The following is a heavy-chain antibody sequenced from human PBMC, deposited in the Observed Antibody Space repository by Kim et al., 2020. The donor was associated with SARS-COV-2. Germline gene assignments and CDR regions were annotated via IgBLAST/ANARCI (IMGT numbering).Heavy chain of an antibody. J-gene: IGHJ3*02. V-gene: IGHV3-9*01. CDR3: AKDKSRITIFGVVNDAFDI. Sequence: GGSLRLSCAASGFTFDDYAMHWVRQAPGKGLEWVSGISWNSGSIGYADSVKGRFTISRDNAKNSLYLQMNSLRAEDTALYYCAKDKSRITIFGVVNDAFDIWGQGTMVTVSS. D-gene: IGHD3-3*01. CDR1: GFTFDDYA. CDR2: ISWNSGSI.